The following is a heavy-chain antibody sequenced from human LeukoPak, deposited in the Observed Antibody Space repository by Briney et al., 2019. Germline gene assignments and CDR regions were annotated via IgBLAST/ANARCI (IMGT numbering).Heavy chain of an antibody. CDR1: GFTFSSYA. CDR3: AKEYYYDSSGYYPIYYYYYGMDV. D-gene: IGHD3-22*01. Sequence: PGGSLRLSCAASGFTFSSYAMSWVRQAPGKGLEWVSAISGSGGSTYYADSVKGRFTISRGNSKNTLYLQMNSLRAEDTAVYYCAKEYYYDSSGYYPIYYYYYGMDVWGQGTTVTVSS. J-gene: IGHJ6*02. V-gene: IGHV3-23*01. CDR2: ISGSGGST.